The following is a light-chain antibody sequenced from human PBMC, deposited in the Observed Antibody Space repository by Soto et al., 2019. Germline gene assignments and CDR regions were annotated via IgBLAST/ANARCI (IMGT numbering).Light chain of an antibody. Sequence: EIVMTQSPATLPVSLGERATLSCRASQSVGGNLAWYQQKPGQAPRLLIYGASTRATGIPAKFSGSGSGTEFTLTISSLQSEDFAVYYCQQYTNWAVTFGQGTKLEI. CDR2: GAS. CDR3: QQYTNWAVT. J-gene: IGKJ2*01. V-gene: IGKV3-15*01. CDR1: QSVGGN.